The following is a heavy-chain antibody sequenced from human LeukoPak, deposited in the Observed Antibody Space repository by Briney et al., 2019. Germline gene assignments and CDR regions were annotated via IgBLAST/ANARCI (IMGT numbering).Heavy chain of an antibody. J-gene: IGHJ4*02. CDR2: INPKSGGT. Sequence: ASVKVSCKASGGTFSSYAISWVRQAPGQGLEWMGWINPKSGGTNYAQKFQGRFTMTRDTSISTAYMEVSRLTSDDTAVYFCAREGSGYSGSYSYWGQGTLVTVSS. D-gene: IGHD1-26*01. V-gene: IGHV1-2*02. CDR3: AREGSGYSGSYSY. CDR1: GGTFSSYA.